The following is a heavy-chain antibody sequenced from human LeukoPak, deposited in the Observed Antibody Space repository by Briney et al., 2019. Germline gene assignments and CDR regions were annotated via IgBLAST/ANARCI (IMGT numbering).Heavy chain of an antibody. CDR1: GFTFSAFW. CDR2: IKEDGSEK. V-gene: IGHV3-7*04. CDR3: ARGRDNVY. D-gene: IGHD5-24*01. Sequence: PGGSLRLSCAASGFTFSAFWMTWVRQAPGKGLEWVASIKEDGSEKFYEDSVKGRFTISRDNAKKSLYLQMNSLTAEDAAVYYCARGRDNVYWGQGTLVTVSS. J-gene: IGHJ4*02.